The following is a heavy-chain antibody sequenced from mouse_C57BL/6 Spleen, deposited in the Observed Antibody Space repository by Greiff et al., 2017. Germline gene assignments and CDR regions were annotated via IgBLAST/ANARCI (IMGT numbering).Heavy chain of an antibody. J-gene: IGHJ2*01. CDR3: ARRGGLLRSYYFDY. D-gene: IGHD1-1*01. Sequence: EVKLQQSGPELVKPGASVKISCKASGYTFTDYYMNWVKQSHGKSLEWIGDINPNNGGTSYNQKFKGKATLTVDKSSSTAYMELRSLTSEDSAVYYCARRGGLLRSYYFDYWGQGTTLTVSS. CDR2: INPNNGGT. CDR1: GYTFTDYY. V-gene: IGHV1-26*01.